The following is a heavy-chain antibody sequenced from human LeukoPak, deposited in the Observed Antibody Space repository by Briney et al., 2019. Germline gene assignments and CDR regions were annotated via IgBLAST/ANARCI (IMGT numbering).Heavy chain of an antibody. Sequence: GESLKISCKGSGYSFTSYWIGWVRQMPRKGLEWMGIIYPGDSDTRYSPSFQGQVTISADKSISTAYLQWSSLKASDTAMYYCSSAVYGSGSYPFDYWGQGSLVSVSS. CDR2: IYPGDSDT. V-gene: IGHV5-51*01. CDR1: GYSFTSYW. CDR3: SSAVYGSGSYPFDY. J-gene: IGHJ4*02. D-gene: IGHD3-10*01.